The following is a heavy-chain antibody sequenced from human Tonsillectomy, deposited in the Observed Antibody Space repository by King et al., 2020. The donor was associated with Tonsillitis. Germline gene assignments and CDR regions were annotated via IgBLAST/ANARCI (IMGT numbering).Heavy chain of an antibody. CDR3: ARYSGYCSGGSCYGWFDP. Sequence: VQLQESGPGLVKPSETLSLTCTVSGGSISSYYWSWIRQPAGKGLEWIGRICTSGSTNYNPSLKSRVTMSVDTSKNQFSLKLSSVTAADTAVYYCARYSGYCSGGSCYGWFDPWGQGTLVTVSS. V-gene: IGHV4-4*07. CDR2: ICTSGST. D-gene: IGHD2-15*01. CDR1: GGSISSYY. J-gene: IGHJ5*02.